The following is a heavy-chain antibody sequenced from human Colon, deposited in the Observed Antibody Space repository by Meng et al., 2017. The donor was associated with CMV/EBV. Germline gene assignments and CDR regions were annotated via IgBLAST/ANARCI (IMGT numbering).Heavy chain of an antibody. V-gene: IGHV3-7*02. D-gene: IGHD3-16*01. CDR3: TGGGY. Sequence: VRVVGSGGGLVQPGGSLRLSCAASGFSFSSSWMFWVRQAPARGLEWTANVKPDGSDKFYVDSVKGRFTISRDNAKNSLYLQMNSLRVEDTAVYYCTGGGYWGQGILVTVSS. CDR2: VKPDGSDK. CDR1: GFSFSSSW. J-gene: IGHJ4*02.